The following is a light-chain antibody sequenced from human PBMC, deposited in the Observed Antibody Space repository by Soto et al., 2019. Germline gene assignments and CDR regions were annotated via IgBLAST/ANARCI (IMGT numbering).Light chain of an antibody. V-gene: IGKV3-20*01. CDR1: QSVSSSY. CDR2: GAS. CDR3: QQYGTSPT. Sequence: EIVFTQSPITLSLSSWEIASLSCRASQSVSSSYFACYQQQPGQPPRLLIYGASSRATGTPDRFSGSGSGTDFTLTISRLETEDFAVYYCQQYGTSPTFGQGTRLEIK. J-gene: IGKJ5*01.